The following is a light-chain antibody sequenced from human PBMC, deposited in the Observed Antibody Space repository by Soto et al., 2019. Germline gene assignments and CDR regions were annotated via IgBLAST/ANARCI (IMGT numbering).Light chain of an antibody. V-gene: IGLV2-11*01. CDR2: AVS. CDR1: NSDVGGYNF. Sequence: QSALTQPRSVSGSPVQSVTISCTGTNSDVGGYNFVSWYQQLPGKAPKLMISAVSQRPSGVPDRFSGSKSGNTASLTISGLQADDEADYFGCSYTASDIWVFGGGTKVTV. CDR3: CSYTASDIWV. J-gene: IGLJ3*02.